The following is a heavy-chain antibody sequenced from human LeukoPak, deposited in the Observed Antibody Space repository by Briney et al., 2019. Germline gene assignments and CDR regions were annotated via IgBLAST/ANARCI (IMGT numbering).Heavy chain of an antibody. CDR1: GGSFSGYY. CDR2: INHSGST. V-gene: IGHV4-34*01. J-gene: IGHJ4*02. CDR3: ARSYSSNHIRIYEEYYFDY. D-gene: IGHD6-13*01. Sequence: SETLSLTCAVYGGSFSGYYWSWIRQPPGKGLEWIGEINHSGSTKYNPSLKSRITISVDTSKNQFSLKLSSVTAADTAVYYCARSYSSNHIRIYEEYYFDYWGQGTLVTVSS.